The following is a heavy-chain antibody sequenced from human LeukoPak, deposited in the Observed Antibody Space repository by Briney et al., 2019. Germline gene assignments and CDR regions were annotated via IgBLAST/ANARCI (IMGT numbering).Heavy chain of an antibody. D-gene: IGHD3-10*01. CDR2: MNPSGGST. CDR3: ARGLPRSPLTQYGSETDAFDI. J-gene: IGHJ3*02. V-gene: IGHV1-46*01. Sequence: ASVKVSCKASGYTFTSYCMHWVRQAPGQGLEWMGIMNPSGGSTNYAQKSQGRVTMTRDMSTSTVYMELSSLRSEDTAVYYCARGLPRSPLTQYGSETDAFDIWGQGTLVTVSS. CDR1: GYTFTSYC.